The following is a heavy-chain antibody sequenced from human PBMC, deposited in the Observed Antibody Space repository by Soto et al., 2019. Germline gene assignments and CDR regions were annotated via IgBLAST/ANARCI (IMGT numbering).Heavy chain of an antibody. CDR1: GFSVHTYA. J-gene: IGHJ5*02. Sequence: GGSLRHSCAASGFSVHTYAMSWVRQAPGQGLEWVSTTGISGRTTYYADSVKGRFTVSRDDSKNTLDLQMNSLRAEDTAVYYCAKDTTHNWNDLNWFDPWGQGTLLTVSS. V-gene: IGHV3-23*01. CDR2: TGISGRTT. D-gene: IGHD1-20*01. CDR3: AKDTTHNWNDLNWFDP.